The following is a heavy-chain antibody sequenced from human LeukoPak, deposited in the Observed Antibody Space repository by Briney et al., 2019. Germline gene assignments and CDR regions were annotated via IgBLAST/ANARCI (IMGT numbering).Heavy chain of an antibody. J-gene: IGHJ4*02. Sequence: SETLSLTCAVYGGSFSGYYWSWIRQPPGKGLEWIGEINHSGSTNYNPSLKSRVTISVDTSKNQFSLKLSSVTAADTAVYYCAREEQLWLFGAGPVPYYFDYWGQGTLVTVSS. CDR2: INHSGST. D-gene: IGHD5-18*01. CDR1: GGSFSGYY. CDR3: AREEQLWLFGAGPVPYYFDY. V-gene: IGHV4-34*01.